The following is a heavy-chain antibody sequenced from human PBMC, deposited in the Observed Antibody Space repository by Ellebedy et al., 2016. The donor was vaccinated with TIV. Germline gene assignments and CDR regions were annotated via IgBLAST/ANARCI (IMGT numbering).Heavy chain of an antibody. Sequence: SGPTLVKPTQTLTLTCTFSGFSLPNSRVAVGWLRQPPGKALEWLALIYWDNEKSYSATLKSRLTITTENSKNQVVLKMTNMDPVDSGTYYCAQFIYQAGRRYFDYWGQGVLVTVSS. CDR1: GFSLPNSRVA. CDR2: IYWDNEK. D-gene: IGHD3-10*01. J-gene: IGHJ4*02. CDR3: AQFIYQAGRRYFDY. V-gene: IGHV2-5*02.